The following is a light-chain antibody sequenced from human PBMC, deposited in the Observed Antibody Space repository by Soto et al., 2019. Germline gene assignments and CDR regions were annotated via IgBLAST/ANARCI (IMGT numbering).Light chain of an antibody. CDR2: GAS. V-gene: IGKV1-6*01. Sequence: AIQMTQSPSSLSASVGDRVTITCRASQDISDYVGWYQQTPGKAPKLLISGASSLQSGVPSRFSGSGSGAAFTLTITSLRPEDSATDYCLQYHYYPRTFGQGTKVEI. CDR3: LQYHYYPRT. J-gene: IGKJ1*01. CDR1: QDISDY.